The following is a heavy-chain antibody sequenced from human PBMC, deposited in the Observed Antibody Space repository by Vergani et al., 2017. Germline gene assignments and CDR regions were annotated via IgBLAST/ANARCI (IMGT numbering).Heavy chain of an antibody. CDR2: ISWTSNSI. J-gene: IGHJ5*02. D-gene: IGHD6-6*01. V-gene: IGHV3-9*02. Sequence: EVQLEESGGGLVLPGRSLRLFCVASGFTSAGYAMHWVRQAPGKGLEWVSGISWTSNSIGYADSVKGRFTISRDNAKNSLYLQMNSLRAEDTALYYCTKDLGTSSGGGWFDPWGQGTLVTVSS. CDR3: TKDLGTSSGGGWFDP. CDR1: GFTSAGYA.